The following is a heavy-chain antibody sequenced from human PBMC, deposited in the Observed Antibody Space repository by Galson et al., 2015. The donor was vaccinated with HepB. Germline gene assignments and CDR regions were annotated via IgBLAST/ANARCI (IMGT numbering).Heavy chain of an antibody. CDR2: IDPSGSYA. V-gene: IGHV5-10-1*01. CDR1: GYSFPTYW. CDR3: ARRYCTGGSCYSGFDY. D-gene: IGHD2-15*01. J-gene: IGHJ4*02. Sequence: QSGAEVKKPGESLRISCQGSGYSFPTYWINWLRQMPGKGLEWVGRIDPSGSYADYSPSFRGHVTISADQSINTAYLQWSSLKASDTAMYYYARRYCTGGSCYSGFDYWGQGTLVTVSS.